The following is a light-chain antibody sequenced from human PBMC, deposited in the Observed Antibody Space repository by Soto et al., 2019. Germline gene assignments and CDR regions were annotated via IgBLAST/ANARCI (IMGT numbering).Light chain of an antibody. CDR1: QGIRND. CDR2: AAS. V-gene: IGKV1-6*01. CDR3: LQDYNYSLT. J-gene: IGKJ4*01. Sequence: AIQMTQSPSSLSASVGDRVTITCRASQGIRNDLGWYQQKPGKAPKLLIYAASSLQSGVPSRFSGSGSGTDFTLTSSSLQPEDFATYYCLQDYNYSLTFGGGTKVEIK.